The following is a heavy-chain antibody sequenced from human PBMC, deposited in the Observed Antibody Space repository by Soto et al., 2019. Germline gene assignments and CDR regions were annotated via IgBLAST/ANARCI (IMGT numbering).Heavy chain of an antibody. CDR1: GYTFYSHS. Sequence: QAQLVQSGAEVKKPGASVKVSCKASGYTFYSHSISWVRQAPGQGLEWMGRINGDYGNTQYAQKFRGRVTMTTGTSTTTVYMELTNLRSDDTAVYYCARCIQGDYYYGMDVWGQGTTVTVSS. D-gene: IGHD5-18*01. CDR2: INGDYGNT. V-gene: IGHV1-18*01. CDR3: ARCIQGDYYYGMDV. J-gene: IGHJ6*02.